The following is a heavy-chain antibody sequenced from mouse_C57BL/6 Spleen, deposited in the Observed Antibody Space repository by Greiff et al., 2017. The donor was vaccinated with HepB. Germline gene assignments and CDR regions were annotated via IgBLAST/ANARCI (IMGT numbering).Heavy chain of an antibody. CDR3: ALYNPFYYAMDY. Sequence: QVQLKQPGAELVKPGASVKLSCKASGYTFTSYWMHWVKQRPGQGLEWIGMIHPNSGSTNYNEKFKSKATLTVDKSSSTAYMQLSSLTSEDSAVYYCALYNPFYYAMDYWGQGTSVTVSS. V-gene: IGHV1-64*01. CDR1: GYTFTSYW. D-gene: IGHD1-3*01. J-gene: IGHJ4*01. CDR2: IHPNSGST.